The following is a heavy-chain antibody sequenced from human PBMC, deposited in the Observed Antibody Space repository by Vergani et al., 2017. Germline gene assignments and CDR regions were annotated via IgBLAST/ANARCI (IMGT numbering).Heavy chain of an antibody. CDR1: GFTFGDYY. CDR3: ARISGGSAPYLHY. V-gene: IGHV3-7*01. D-gene: IGHD2-15*01. J-gene: IGHJ1*01. Sequence: EVHLEESGGGLVQPGGSLRLPCAAPGFTFGDYYMAWIRLAPGKGLDWVASIKRDGTETFYVDSVKGRFTISRDNAKTTLYLQMNSLRDEDRGVYYCARISGGSAPYLHYWGQGTLVTVAS. CDR2: IKRDGTET.